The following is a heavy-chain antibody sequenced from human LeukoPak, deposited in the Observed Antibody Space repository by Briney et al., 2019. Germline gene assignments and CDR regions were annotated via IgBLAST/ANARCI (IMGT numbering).Heavy chain of an antibody. J-gene: IGHJ4*02. Sequence: SETVSLTCSVSGGSISSSSYYWGWIRQPPGKGLEWIGSIYYSGSTYYNPSLKSRVTISVDTSKNQFSLKLSSVTAADTAVYYCARLGYNFGSPFDHWGQGTLVTVSS. V-gene: IGHV4-39*01. CDR3: ARLGYNFGSPFDH. D-gene: IGHD5-18*01. CDR2: IYYSGST. CDR1: GGSISSSSYY.